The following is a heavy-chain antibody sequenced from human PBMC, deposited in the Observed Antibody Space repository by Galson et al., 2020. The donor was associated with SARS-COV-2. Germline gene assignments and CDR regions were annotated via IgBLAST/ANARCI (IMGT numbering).Heavy chain of an antibody. CDR3: ARAEEGIVVVPAAIGRDCYYMDV. J-gene: IGHJ6*03. CDR2: INTNTGNP. V-gene: IGHV7-4-1*02. D-gene: IGHD2-2*01. Sequence: ASVKVSCKASGYTFTSYAMNWVRQAPGQGLEWMGWINTNTGNPTYAQGFTGRLVFSLDTSVSTAYLQISSLKAEDTAVYYCARAEEGIVVVPAAIGRDCYYMDVWGKGTTVTVSS. CDR1: GYTFTSYA.